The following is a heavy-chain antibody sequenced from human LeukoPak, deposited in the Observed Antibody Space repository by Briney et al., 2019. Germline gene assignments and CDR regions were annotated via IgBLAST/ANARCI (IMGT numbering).Heavy chain of an antibody. Sequence: GGSLRLSCAASGFAFGNYAMHWVRQAPGKGLEWVSYTSSSGSTIYYADPVKGRFTISRDNAKNSLYLQMNSLRAEDTAVYYCARELALYFDYWGQGTLVTVSS. D-gene: IGHD1-1*01. V-gene: IGHV3-48*03. CDR2: TSSSGSTI. J-gene: IGHJ4*02. CDR1: GFAFGNYA. CDR3: ARELALYFDY.